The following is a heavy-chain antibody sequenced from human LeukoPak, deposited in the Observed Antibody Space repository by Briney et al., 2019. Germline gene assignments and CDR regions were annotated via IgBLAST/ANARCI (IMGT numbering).Heavy chain of an antibody. V-gene: IGHV3-48*01. CDR3: ARAIGGEVTAKDY. CDR2: ISHSSSTI. J-gene: IGHJ4*02. CDR1: GFTFSSYS. D-gene: IGHD2-21*02. Sequence: GGSLRLSCAASGFTFSSYSMNWVRQAPGKGLEWVSYISHSSSTIYYADSVKGRFTISRDNSKNTLYLQMNSLRAEDTAVYYCARAIGGEVTAKDYWGQGTLVTVSS.